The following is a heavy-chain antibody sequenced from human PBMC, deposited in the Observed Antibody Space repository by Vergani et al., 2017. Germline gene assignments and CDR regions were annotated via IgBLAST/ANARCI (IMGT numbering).Heavy chain of an antibody. J-gene: IGHJ4*02. CDR1: GYSISSGYY. Sequence: QVQLQESGPGLVKPSETLSLTCAVSGYSISSGYYWGWIRQPPGKGLEWIGSIYHSGSTYYNPSLKIRVTISVDTSKNQFSLMLSSVTAADTAVYYCARRGSYYPFDYWGQGTLVTVSS. CDR2: IYHSGST. V-gene: IGHV4-38-2*01. CDR3: ARRGSYYPFDY. D-gene: IGHD1-26*01.